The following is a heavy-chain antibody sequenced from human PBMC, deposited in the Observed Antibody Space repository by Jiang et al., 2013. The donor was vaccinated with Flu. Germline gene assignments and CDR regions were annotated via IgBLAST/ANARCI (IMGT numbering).Heavy chain of an antibody. D-gene: IGHD3-22*01. CDR3: ARFRYDSSGYYFRIRSYFDY. J-gene: IGHJ4*02. CDR1: GGSFSDYY. V-gene: IGHV4-34*01. Sequence: LLKPSETLSLTCAVYGGSFSDYYWNWIRQTPGKGLEWIGEIHHSGNTNYNPSLKSRVTISVDTPKNQFSLKLSSVTAADTAVYYCARFRYDSSGYYFRIRSYFDYWGQGTLVTVSS. CDR2: IHHSGNT.